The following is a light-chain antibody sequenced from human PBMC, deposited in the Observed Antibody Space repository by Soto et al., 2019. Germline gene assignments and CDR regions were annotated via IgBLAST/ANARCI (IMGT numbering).Light chain of an antibody. CDR1: QDITHY. CDR3: QHYDNLPPYT. Sequence: DLRVTQSPPSLSASVGDRVTITCRASQDITHYLNWYQQKPGRAPKLLIADASDLQRGVPSRFSGRGSGTDFTFTIISVQPEDVATYYCQHYDNLPPYTFGQGTKLEI. V-gene: IGKV1-33*01. J-gene: IGKJ2*01. CDR2: DAS.